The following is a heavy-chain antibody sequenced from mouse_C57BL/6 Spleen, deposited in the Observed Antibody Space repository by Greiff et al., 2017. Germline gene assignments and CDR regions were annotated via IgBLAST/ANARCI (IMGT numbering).Heavy chain of an antibody. CDR1: GYTFTNYW. V-gene: IGHV1-63*01. Sequence: QVQLQQSGAELVRPGTSVKMSCKASGYTFTNYWIGWAKQRPGHGLEWIGDIYPGGGYTNYNEKFKGKATLTADKSSSTAYMQFSSLTSEDSAIYYGARSGTTVGMDYWGQGTSVTVSS. CDR3: ARSGTTVGMDY. J-gene: IGHJ4*01. CDR2: IYPGGGYT. D-gene: IGHD1-1*01.